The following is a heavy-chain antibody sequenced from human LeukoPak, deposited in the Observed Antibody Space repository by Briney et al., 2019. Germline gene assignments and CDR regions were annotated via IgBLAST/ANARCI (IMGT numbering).Heavy chain of an antibody. J-gene: IGHJ4*02. V-gene: IGHV3-13*01. CDR2: ISTAGDT. Sequence: GGSLRLSCAASGFTFSDYDMHWVRRATGKGLEWVSAISTAGDTYYTGSVKGRFTISRENAKNSLYLQMNSLRAGDTAVYYCARVAKERVGGVYYFDYWGQGTLVTVSS. CDR1: GFTFSDYD. D-gene: IGHD1-1*01. CDR3: ARVAKERVGGVYYFDY.